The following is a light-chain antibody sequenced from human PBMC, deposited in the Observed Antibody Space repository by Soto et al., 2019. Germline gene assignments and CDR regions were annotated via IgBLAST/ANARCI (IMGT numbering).Light chain of an antibody. CDR2: GAS. Sequence: EIVLTRSPGTLSLSPGERATLACRTSQSLRRTSLAWYQHKPGQSPRLLIYGASSRATGIPDRFSGSGSGTDFTLTINGLEPEDFAVYFCHQYGDSPTFGGGTKVDIK. CDR3: HQYGDSPT. V-gene: IGKV3-20*01. J-gene: IGKJ4*01. CDR1: QSLRRTS.